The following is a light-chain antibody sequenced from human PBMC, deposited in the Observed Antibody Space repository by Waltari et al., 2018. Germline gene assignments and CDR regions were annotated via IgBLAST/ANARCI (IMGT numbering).Light chain of an antibody. CDR3: QQYYSAPYT. Sequence: DIVMTQSPDSLAVSLGERATIHGKSSQSVLYSSNNNNYLTWYQQKPGQPPKLLIYWASTRESGVPDRFSGSASGTDFTLTISSLQAEDVAVYYCQQYYSAPYTFGQGTKLEIK. CDR1: QSVLYSSNNNNY. CDR2: WAS. J-gene: IGKJ2*01. V-gene: IGKV4-1*01.